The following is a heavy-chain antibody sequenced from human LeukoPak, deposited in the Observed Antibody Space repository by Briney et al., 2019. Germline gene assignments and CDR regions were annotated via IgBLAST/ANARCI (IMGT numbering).Heavy chain of an antibody. CDR3: PRPTGAMFRGVIIDAFVI. CDR1: GYTFTIYG. Sequence: AAVKVSCTASGYTFTIYGISWVRQAPGQGMEGMGWISAYNGITNYAQKLQAISPMTTDPSTSTAYMDLRCLRSDHTAVYYCPRPTGAMFRGVIIDAFVIWGQGTMVTVSS. J-gene: IGHJ3*02. V-gene: IGHV1-18*01. D-gene: IGHD3-10*01. CDR2: ISAYNGIT.